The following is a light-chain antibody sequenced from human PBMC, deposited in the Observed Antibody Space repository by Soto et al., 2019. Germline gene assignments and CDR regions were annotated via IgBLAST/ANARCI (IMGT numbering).Light chain of an antibody. Sequence: QSVLTQPPSASGTPGQRVIISCSGSSSNIGTNTVTWYQHLPTTARKLLIYGDNQRPSGVPDRFSASKSGTSASLAISGLQSEDEADYYCATWDDSLDGLVFGGGTKLTVL. CDR2: GDN. V-gene: IGLV1-44*01. CDR1: SSNIGTNT. J-gene: IGLJ3*02. CDR3: ATWDDSLDGLV.